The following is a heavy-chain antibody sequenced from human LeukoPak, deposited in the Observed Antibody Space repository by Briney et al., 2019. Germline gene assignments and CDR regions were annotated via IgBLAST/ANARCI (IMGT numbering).Heavy chain of an antibody. Sequence: SETLSLTCTVSGGSISSGGYYWSWIRQRPGKGLEWIGYIYYSGSTYYNPSLKSRVTISVDTSKNQFSLKLSSVTAADTAVYYCAREFHDILTGYGPKTYNWFDPWGQGTLVTVSS. V-gene: IGHV4-31*03. CDR3: AREFHDILTGYGPKTYNWFDP. CDR1: GGSISSGGYY. D-gene: IGHD3-9*01. CDR2: IYYSGST. J-gene: IGHJ5*02.